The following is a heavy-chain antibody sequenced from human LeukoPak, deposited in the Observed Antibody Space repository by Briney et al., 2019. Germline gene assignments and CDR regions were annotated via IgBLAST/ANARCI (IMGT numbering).Heavy chain of an antibody. CDR2: ISGSGGST. CDR1: GFTFSSYA. Sequence: PGRSLRLSCAASGFTFSSYAMSWVRQAPGKGLEWVSAISGSGGSTYYADSVKGRFTISRDNSKNTLYLQMSRPRAEDTAVYYCASGVSDSSGYYMLAYWGQGTLVTVSS. V-gene: IGHV3-23*01. CDR3: ASGVSDSSGYYMLAY. J-gene: IGHJ4*02. D-gene: IGHD3-22*01.